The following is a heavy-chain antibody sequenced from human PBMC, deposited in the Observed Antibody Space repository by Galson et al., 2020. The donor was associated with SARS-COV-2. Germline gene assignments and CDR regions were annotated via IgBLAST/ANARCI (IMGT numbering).Heavy chain of an antibody. D-gene: IGHD3-9*01. V-gene: IGHV4-39*01. Sequence: SETLSLTCTVSGGSISSSSYYWGWIRQPPGEGLEWIGSLYYSESNYYNPSLTSRVTMSVDTSKNQFSLKLSSVTAADAAVYYCARQILTGYYSFYYFDYWGQGTLVTVSS. CDR3: ARQILTGYYSFYYFDY. J-gene: IGHJ4*02. CDR1: GGSISSSSYY. CDR2: LYYSESN.